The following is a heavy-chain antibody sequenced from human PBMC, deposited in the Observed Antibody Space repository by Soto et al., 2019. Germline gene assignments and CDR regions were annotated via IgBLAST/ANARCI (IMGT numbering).Heavy chain of an antibody. CDR2: ISGSGGST. CDR3: AKGPADIVVVVAALKSYGMDV. V-gene: IGHV3-23*01. CDR1: GFTFSSYA. Sequence: PGGSLRLSCAASGFTFSSYAMSWVRQAPGKGLEWVSAISGSGGSTYYADSVKGRFTISRDNSKNTLYLQMNSLRAEDTAVYYCAKGPADIVVVVAALKSYGMDVWGQGTTVTV. J-gene: IGHJ6*02. D-gene: IGHD2-15*01.